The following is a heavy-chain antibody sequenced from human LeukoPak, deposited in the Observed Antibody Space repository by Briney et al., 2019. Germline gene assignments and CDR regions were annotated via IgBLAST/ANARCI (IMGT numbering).Heavy chain of an antibody. CDR3: MRDQRDGRIYFYL. Sequence: SVSLSPAVSVYTFTRYYTRWVRRAPGPGLEWMGVINPSGGSISYAQKFQGRVTMTRDTSTSTVYMELSSLRSADTAVYFYMRDQRDGRIYFYLWGQGTLVTVSS. V-gene: IGHV1-46*01. CDR2: INPSGGSI. CDR1: VYTFTRYY. D-gene: IGHD5-24*01. J-gene: IGHJ1*01.